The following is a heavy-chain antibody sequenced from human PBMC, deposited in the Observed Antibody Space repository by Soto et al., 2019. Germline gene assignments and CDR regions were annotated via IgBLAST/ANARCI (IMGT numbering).Heavy chain of an antibody. D-gene: IGHD5-18*01. CDR1: SGSISSSNW. CDR2: IYHSGST. CDR3: ARRFGIQLWSHYFDY. Sequence: QVQLQESGPGLVKPSGTLSLTCAVSSGSISSSNWWSWVRQPPGKGLEWIGEIYHSGSTNYNPSLKSRGTISVDKSKNQFSLKLSSVTAADTAVYYCARRFGIQLWSHYFDYWGQGTLVTVSS. J-gene: IGHJ4*02. V-gene: IGHV4-4*02.